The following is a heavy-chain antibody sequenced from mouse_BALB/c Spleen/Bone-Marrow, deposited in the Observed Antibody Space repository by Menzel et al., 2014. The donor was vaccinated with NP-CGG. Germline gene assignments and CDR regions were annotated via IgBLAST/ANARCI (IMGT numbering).Heavy chain of an antibody. CDR1: GYSFTGYS. D-gene: IGHD2-3*01. CDR3: ARLGGYYLYYAMDY. J-gene: IGHJ4*01. CDR2: IDPYYGGT. Sequence: VQLQQPGPELEKPGASVKISCKASGYSFTGYSMNWVKQSNGKSLEWIGNIDPYYGGTTYNQKFTGKATLTFDKSSSTALMHLNSPTSEDSAVYYCARLGGYYLYYAMDYWGQGTSVTGSS. V-gene: IGHV1S135*01.